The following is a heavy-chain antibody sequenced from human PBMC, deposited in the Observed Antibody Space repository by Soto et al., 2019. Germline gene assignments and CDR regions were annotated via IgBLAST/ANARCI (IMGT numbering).Heavy chain of an antibody. D-gene: IGHD4-17*01. CDR3: ARDVGLGPVTVSTHVDY. CDR1: GGTFSNYT. CDR2: IIPILDIA. V-gene: IGHV1-69*08. J-gene: IGHJ4*02. Sequence: QVQLVQSGAEVKKPGSSVKVSCKASGGTFSNYTITWVRQAPEQGLEWMGRIIPILDIANYAKKFQCRVTITADKATSTAHMELSSLRSEDTAVYYCARDVGLGPVTVSTHVDYWGQGTLVIVSS.